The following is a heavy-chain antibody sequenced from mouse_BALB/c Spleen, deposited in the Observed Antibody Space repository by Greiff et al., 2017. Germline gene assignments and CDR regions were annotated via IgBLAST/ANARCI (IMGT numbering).Heavy chain of an antibody. CDR1: GDSITSGY. CDR2: ISYSGST. CDR3: ARGDGYSYWYFDV. D-gene: IGHD2-3*01. V-gene: IGHV3-8*02. J-gene: IGHJ1*01. Sequence: EVQLVESGPSLVKPSQTLSLTCSVTGDSITSGYWNWIRKFPGNKLEYMGYISYSGSTYYNPSLKSRISITRDTSKNQYYLQLNSVTTEDTATYYCARGDGYSYWYFDVWGAGTTVTVSS.